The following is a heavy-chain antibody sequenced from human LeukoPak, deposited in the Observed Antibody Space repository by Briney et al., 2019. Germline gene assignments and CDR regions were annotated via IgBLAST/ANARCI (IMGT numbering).Heavy chain of an antibody. D-gene: IGHD2-15*01. Sequence: SETLSLTCAVYGGSFSGYYWSWIRQPPGKGLEWIGEINHSGGTNYNPSLKSRVTISVDTSKNQFSLKLSSVTAADTAVYYCAREIVVVVAATRWFDYWGQGTLVTVSS. CDR3: AREIVVVVAATRWFDY. CDR2: INHSGGT. J-gene: IGHJ4*02. V-gene: IGHV4-34*01. CDR1: GGSFSGYY.